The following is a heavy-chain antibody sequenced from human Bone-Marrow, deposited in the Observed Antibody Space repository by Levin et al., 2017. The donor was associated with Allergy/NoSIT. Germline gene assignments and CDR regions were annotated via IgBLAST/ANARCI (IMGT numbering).Heavy chain of an antibody. V-gene: IGHV1-46*01. Sequence: ASVKVSCKASTHDFTTYYIHFLRQAPGQGLEWTGVINPSGASTSYAQRFQDRVIMTRDTSTSTVYMDLSSLRSEDTALYYCASDYGDYQRRNYFAAWGQGTLVTVSS. J-gene: IGHJ5*02. CDR2: INPSGAST. D-gene: IGHD4-17*01. CDR3: ASDYGDYQRRNYFAA. CDR1: THDFTTYY.